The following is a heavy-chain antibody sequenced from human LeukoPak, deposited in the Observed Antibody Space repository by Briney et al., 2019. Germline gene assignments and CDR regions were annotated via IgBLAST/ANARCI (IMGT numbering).Heavy chain of an antibody. J-gene: IGHJ6*02. CDR2: IYYSGST. Sequence: SETLSLTCTVSGGSISSYYWSWIRQPPGKGLEWIGYIYYSGSTNYNPSLKSRVTISVDTSKNQFSLKLSSVTAADTAVYYCARQSMQYGMDVWGQGTTVTVSS. CDR1: GGSISSYY. V-gene: IGHV4-59*08. CDR3: ARQSMQYGMDV.